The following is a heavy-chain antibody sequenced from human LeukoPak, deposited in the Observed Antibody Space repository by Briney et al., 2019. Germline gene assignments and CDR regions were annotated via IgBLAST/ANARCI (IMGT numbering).Heavy chain of an antibody. V-gene: IGHV3-21*04. Sequence: GGSLRLSCAASGFTFSSYSMNWVRQAPGEGLEWVSSISSSSSYIYYADSVKGRFTISRDNSKNSLYLQMNSLRAEDTALYYCARGLMVRGVIGYRPPQTHHTNFDYWGQGTLVTASS. D-gene: IGHD3-10*01. CDR3: ARGLMVRGVIGYRPPQTHHTNFDY. CDR1: GFTFSSYS. J-gene: IGHJ4*02. CDR2: ISSSSSYI.